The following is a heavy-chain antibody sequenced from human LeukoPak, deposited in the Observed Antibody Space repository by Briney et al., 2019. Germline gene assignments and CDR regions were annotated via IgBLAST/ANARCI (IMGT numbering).Heavy chain of an antibody. V-gene: IGHV1-69*13. D-gene: IGHD2-2*01. CDR1: GGTFSSYA. CDR2: IIPIFGTA. J-gene: IGHJ1*01. Sequence: SVKVSCKASGGTFSSYAISWVRQAPGQGLEWMGGIIPIFGTANYAQKFQGRVTITADESTSTAYMELSSLRSEDTAVYYRARVGAICSSTSCYHYFQHWGQGTLVTVSS. CDR3: ARVGAICSSTSCYHYFQH.